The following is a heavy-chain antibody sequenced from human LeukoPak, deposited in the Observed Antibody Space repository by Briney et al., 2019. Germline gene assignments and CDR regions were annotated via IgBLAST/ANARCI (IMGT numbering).Heavy chain of an antibody. CDR1: GGSFSGYY. CDR2: INHSGST. Sequence: PSETLSLTCAVYGGSFSGYYWSWIRQPPGKGLEWIGEINHSGSTNYDPSLKSRVTISVDTSKNQFSLKLSSETAADTAVYYCARGVRGGRIAARPVDYWGQGTLVTVSS. V-gene: IGHV4-34*01. CDR3: ARGVRGGRIAARPVDY. D-gene: IGHD6-6*01. J-gene: IGHJ4*02.